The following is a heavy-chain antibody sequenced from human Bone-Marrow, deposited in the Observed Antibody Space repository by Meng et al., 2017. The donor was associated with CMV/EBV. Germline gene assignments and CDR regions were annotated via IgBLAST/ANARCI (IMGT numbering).Heavy chain of an antibody. CDR2: ISSTGYIT. D-gene: IGHD4-11*01. V-gene: IGHV3-23*01. CDR1: GFSFSSFA. CDR3: ATQYSNYAWGAYDY. Sequence: GESLKISCAASGFSFSSFALSWVRQAPGKGLEWVSSISSTGYITYYADSVKGRFTISGDSSKYTLYLRMHSLRAEDTAIYYCATQYSNYAWGAYDYWGQGTLVTVSS. J-gene: IGHJ4*02.